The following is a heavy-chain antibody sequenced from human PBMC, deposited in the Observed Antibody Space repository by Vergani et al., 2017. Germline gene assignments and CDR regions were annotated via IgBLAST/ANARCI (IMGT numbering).Heavy chain of an antibody. CDR3: AKGKEPYCSGGSCYYDY. Sequence: QVQLVESGGGVVQPGRSLRLSCAASGFTFSSYGMPWVRQAPGKGLEWVAVISYDGSNKYYADSVKGRFTISRDNSKNTLYLQMNSLRAEDTAVYYCAKGKEPYCSGGSCYYDYWGQGTLVTVSS. V-gene: IGHV3-30*18. CDR1: GFTFSSYG. J-gene: IGHJ4*02. D-gene: IGHD2-15*01. CDR2: ISYDGSNK.